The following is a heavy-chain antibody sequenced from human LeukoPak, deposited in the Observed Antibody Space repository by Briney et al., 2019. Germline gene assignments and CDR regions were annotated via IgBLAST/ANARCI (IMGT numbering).Heavy chain of an antibody. CDR2: IYTSGST. J-gene: IGHJ4*02. CDR3: ARGRDGYNFLNRGEYYYFDY. CDR1: GGSISSGSYY. Sequence: SETLSLTCTVSGGSISSGSYYWSWIRQPAGKGLEWIGRIYTSGSTNYNPSLKSRVTISVDTSKNQFSLKLSSVTAADTAVYYCARGRDGYNFLNRGEYYYFDYWGQGTLVTVSS. D-gene: IGHD5-24*01. V-gene: IGHV4-61*02.